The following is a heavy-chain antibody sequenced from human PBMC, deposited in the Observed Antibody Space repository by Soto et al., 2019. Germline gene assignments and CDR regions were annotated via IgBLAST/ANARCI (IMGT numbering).Heavy chain of an antibody. CDR3: AKHRACTVTTPIDI. Sequence: EVQLLESGGGLVQPGGSLRLSCAASGFTFSSYAMTWVRQAAGKGLEWVSGINGSGGRTNYADSVKGRFTISRDNFKNTVYVEMNNLRAEDTAIYYCAKHRACTVTTPIDIWGQGTTVTVSS. D-gene: IGHD4-17*01. CDR2: INGSGGRT. CDR1: GFTFSSYA. V-gene: IGHV3-23*01. J-gene: IGHJ3*02.